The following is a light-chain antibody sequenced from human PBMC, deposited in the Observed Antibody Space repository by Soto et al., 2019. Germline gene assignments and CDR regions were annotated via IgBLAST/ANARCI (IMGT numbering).Light chain of an antibody. Sequence: QSALTQPRSVSGSPGQSVTISCAGTSSDAGGYNYVSWYRQHPGKAPKLMIYDVSKRPSGVPDRFSGSKSGNTASLTISGLQAEDEADYYCCSYAGRYTYIFGTGTKLTVL. CDR2: DVS. V-gene: IGLV2-11*01. J-gene: IGLJ1*01. CDR3: CSYAGRYTYI. CDR1: SSDAGGYNY.